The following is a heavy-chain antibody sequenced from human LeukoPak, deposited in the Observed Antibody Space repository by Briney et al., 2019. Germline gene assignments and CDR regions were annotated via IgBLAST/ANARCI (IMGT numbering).Heavy chain of an antibody. CDR1: GFTFSDSW. CDR2: IKSKTDGGTT. J-gene: IGHJ1*01. Sequence: SGGSLRLSCATSGFTFSDSWMNWVRQAPGKGLEWVGRIKSKTDGGTTDYAAPVKGRFTISRDDSKNTLYLQMNSPKTEDTAVYYCTTAYCSGGSCYRKHWGQGTLVTVSS. D-gene: IGHD2-15*01. V-gene: IGHV3-15*01. CDR3: TTAYCSGGSCYRKH.